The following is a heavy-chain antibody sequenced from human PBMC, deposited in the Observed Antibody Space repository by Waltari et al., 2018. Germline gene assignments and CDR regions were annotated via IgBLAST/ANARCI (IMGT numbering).Heavy chain of an antibody. V-gene: IGHV4-59*11. D-gene: IGHD2-15*01. CDR1: GGSISSHY. CDR3: TKRYCDSVRCYGLDY. CDR2: IYYSGST. Sequence: QVQLQESGPGLVKPSETLSLTCTVSGGSISSHYWSWIRQPPGKGLEWIGYIYYSGSTNYNPSLKSRVTISVDTSKNQFSLKLSSVTAADTAVYYCTKRYCDSVRCYGLDYWGQGTLVTVSS. J-gene: IGHJ4*02.